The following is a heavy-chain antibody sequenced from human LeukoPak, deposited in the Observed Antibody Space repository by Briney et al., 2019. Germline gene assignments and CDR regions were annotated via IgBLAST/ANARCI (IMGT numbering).Heavy chain of an antibody. Sequence: ASVKVSCKVSGYTLTELSMHWVRQAPGKGLEWMGGFDPEDGETIYAQKFQGRVTITTDESTSTAYMELSSLRSEDTAVYYCARTHYGDYYFDYWGQGTLVTVSS. CDR3: ARTHYGDYYFDY. CDR1: GYTLTELS. D-gene: IGHD4-17*01. J-gene: IGHJ4*02. CDR2: FDPEDGET. V-gene: IGHV1-24*01.